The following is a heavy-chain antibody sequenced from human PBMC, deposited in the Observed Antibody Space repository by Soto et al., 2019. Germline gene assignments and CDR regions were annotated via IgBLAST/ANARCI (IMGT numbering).Heavy chain of an antibody. CDR2: LSWNSGSI. D-gene: IGHD4-17*01. CDR3: AKDSIAVYGDEPCFDF. Sequence: EVQLVESGGGLVQPGRSLRLSCAASGFTFDDYAMHWVRQAPGKGLEWVSGLSWNSGSIGYADSVKGRFTISRDNANNALYLHMNSLSAEDTALYYCAKDSIAVYGDEPCFDFWGQGTLVTVSS. J-gene: IGHJ4*02. CDR1: GFTFDDYA. V-gene: IGHV3-9*01.